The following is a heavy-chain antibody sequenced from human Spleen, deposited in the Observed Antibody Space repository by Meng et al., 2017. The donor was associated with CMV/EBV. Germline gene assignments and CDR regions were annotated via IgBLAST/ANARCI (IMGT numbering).Heavy chain of an antibody. J-gene: IGHJ4*02. D-gene: IGHD2-2*01. CDR3: ARLRVPAATPPAFDY. Sequence: SETLSLTCAVYGGSFSGYYWSWIRQPPGKGLEWIGEINHSGSTNYNPSLKSRVTISVDTSKNQFSLKLSSVTAADTAVYYCARLRVPAATPPAFDYWGQGTLVTVS. V-gene: IGHV4-34*01. CDR2: INHSGST. CDR1: GGSFSGYY.